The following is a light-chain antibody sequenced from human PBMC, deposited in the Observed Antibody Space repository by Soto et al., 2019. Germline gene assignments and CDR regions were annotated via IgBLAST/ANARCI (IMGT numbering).Light chain of an antibody. CDR1: SSDVGAYNF. J-gene: IGLJ1*01. Sequence: SVLTQPASASGSPGQSITISCTGSSSDVGAYNFVSWYQHHPGKAPKLILYEVTTRPSGVSSRFSGSKSGNTASLTISGLQADDEASYYCSSYTSSNTPYVFGTGTKVTVL. CDR3: SSYTSSNTPYV. V-gene: IGLV2-14*01. CDR2: EVT.